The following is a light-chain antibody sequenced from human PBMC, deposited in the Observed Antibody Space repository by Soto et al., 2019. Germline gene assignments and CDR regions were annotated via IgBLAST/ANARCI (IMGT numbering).Light chain of an antibody. CDR2: DAS. Sequence: DMQLTQSPSTLSASVGDRVTLTCRASQSISSWLAWYQQKPGKAPKLLIYDASSLESGVPSRFSGSGSGTEFTLTISSLQPDDFATYYCQQYNSYSPTFGQGTKVDIK. V-gene: IGKV1-5*01. CDR1: QSISSW. CDR3: QQYNSYSPT. J-gene: IGKJ1*01.